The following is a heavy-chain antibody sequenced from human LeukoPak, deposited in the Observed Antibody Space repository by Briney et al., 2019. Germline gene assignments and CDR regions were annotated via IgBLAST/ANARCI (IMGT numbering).Heavy chain of an antibody. CDR2: IYESGST. Sequence: SKTLSLTCTVSGYSISSGYYWGWIRQPPGKGLEWIGSIYESGSTYYNPSLDGRVTMSLDTSKNHFSLKVTSVTAADTAVYYCAKSNGYGLIDIWGQGTMVTVSS. V-gene: IGHV4-38-2*02. D-gene: IGHD3-22*01. CDR1: GYSISSGYY. J-gene: IGHJ3*02. CDR3: AKSNGYGLIDI.